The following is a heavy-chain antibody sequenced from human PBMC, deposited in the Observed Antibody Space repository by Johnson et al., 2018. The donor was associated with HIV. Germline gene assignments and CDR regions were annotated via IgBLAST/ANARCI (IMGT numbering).Heavy chain of an antibody. J-gene: IGHJ3*02. CDR3: VRDYGDYVDDAFDI. CDR2: ISGSGGGT. V-gene: IGHV3-23*04. CDR1: GFTFSTYA. D-gene: IGHD4-17*01. Sequence: VQLVESGGGLVKPGGSLRLSCAASGFTFSTYALSWVRQAPGKGLEWVSAISGSGGGTYYADSVKGRFTISRATSAHTVTLQMTGMRAYDTATYYSVRDYGDYVDDAFDIWGQGTMVTVSS.